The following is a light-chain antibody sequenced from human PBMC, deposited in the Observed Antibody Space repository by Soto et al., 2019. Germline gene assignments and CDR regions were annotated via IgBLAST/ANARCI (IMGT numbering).Light chain of an antibody. Sequence: QLVLTQSPSASASLGASVKLTCTLSSGHSSYAIAWHQQQPEKGPRYLMKLNSDGSHSKGDGIPDRFSGSSSGAERYLTISSLQSEDEAVYYCQTWGTGIPYVFGTGTQLTVL. J-gene: IGLJ1*01. CDR1: SGHSSYA. CDR2: LNSDGSH. CDR3: QTWGTGIPYV. V-gene: IGLV4-69*01.